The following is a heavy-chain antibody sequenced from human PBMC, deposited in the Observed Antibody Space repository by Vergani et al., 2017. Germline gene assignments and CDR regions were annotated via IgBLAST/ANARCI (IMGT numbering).Heavy chain of an antibody. CDR3: ARHGVDLAYCGGDCYGDDAFDI. CDR1: GGSIRSSSYY. J-gene: IGHJ3*02. V-gene: IGHV4-39*01. D-gene: IGHD2-21*02. CDR2: IYYSGST. Sequence: QVQLVESGPGLVKPSETLSLTCTVSGGSIRSSSYYWGWIRQPPGKGLEWIGSIYYSGSTYYNPSLKSRVHISVDTSKNQFSLKLSSVTAADTAVYYCARHGVDLAYCGGDCYGDDAFDIWGQGTMVTVSS.